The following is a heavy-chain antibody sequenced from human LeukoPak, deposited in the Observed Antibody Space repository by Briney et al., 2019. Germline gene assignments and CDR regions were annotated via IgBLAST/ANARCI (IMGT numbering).Heavy chain of an antibody. CDR3: AREVGDSSSFIDFYYYYYGMDV. D-gene: IGHD2-21*02. CDR2: IIPIFGTA. V-gene: IGHV1-69*13. J-gene: IGHJ6*02. CDR1: GGTFSSYA. Sequence: SVKVSCKASGGTFSSYAISWVRQAPGQGLEWMGGIIPIFGTANYAQKFQGRVTITADESTSTAYMELSSLRSDDTAVYYCAREVGDSSSFIDFYYYYYGMDVWGQGTTVTVSS.